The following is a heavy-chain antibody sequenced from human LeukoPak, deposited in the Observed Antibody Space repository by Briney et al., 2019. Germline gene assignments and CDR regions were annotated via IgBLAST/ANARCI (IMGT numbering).Heavy chain of an antibody. D-gene: IGHD6-13*01. J-gene: IGHJ3*02. Sequence: ASVKVSCKSSGYTFTDYYMHWVRQAPGQGLEWMGWINPNSGGTNSAQQFQGRVTMTWDTSISTAYMELSRLTSDDTAVYYCAREPEVSYRSSWTGACDIWGQGAMVPVSS. V-gene: IGHV1-2*02. CDR1: GYTFTDYY. CDR2: INPNSGGT. CDR3: AREPEVSYRSSWTGACDI.